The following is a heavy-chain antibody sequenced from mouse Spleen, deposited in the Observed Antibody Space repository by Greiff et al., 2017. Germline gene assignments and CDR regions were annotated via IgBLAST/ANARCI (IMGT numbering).Heavy chain of an antibody. CDR3: TRAPYYYGSSYTYFDV. CDR2: ISSGGSYT. D-gene: IGHD1-1*01. V-gene: IGHV5-6-4*01. CDR1: GFTFSSYT. J-gene: IGHJ1*01. Sequence: EVKVEESGGGLVKPGGSLKLSCAASGFTFSSYTMSWVRQTPEKRLEWVATISSGGSYTYYPDSVKGRFTISRDNAKNTLYLQMSSLKSEDTAMYYCTRAPYYYGSSYTYFDVWGAGTTVTVSS.